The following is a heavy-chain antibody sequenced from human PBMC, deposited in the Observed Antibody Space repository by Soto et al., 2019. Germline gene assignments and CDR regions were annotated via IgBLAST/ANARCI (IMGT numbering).Heavy chain of an antibody. J-gene: IGHJ4*02. CDR2: IIPIFGTA. D-gene: IGHD5-12*01. CDR1: GGTFSSYA. Sequence: GASVKVSCKASGGTFSSYASSWVRQAPGQGLEWMGGIIPIFGTANYAQKFQGRVTITADESTRTAYMELSSLRSEDTAVYYCARAQVISGYDWAYYFDYWGQGTLVTVSS. V-gene: IGHV1-69*13. CDR3: ARAQVISGYDWAYYFDY.